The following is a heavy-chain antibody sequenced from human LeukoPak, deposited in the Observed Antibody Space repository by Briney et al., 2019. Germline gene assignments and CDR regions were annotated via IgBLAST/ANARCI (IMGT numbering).Heavy chain of an antibody. V-gene: IGHV1-18*01. D-gene: IGHD6-19*01. CDR1: GYTFNSFG. Sequence: GASVKVSCKASGYTFNSFGISWVRQAPGQGLEWMGWIGAYNGNTHYPEKLQGRLTMTTDTSTSTTYMELRSLRSDDTAVYYCARGKWLGGPFDYWGQGTLVTVSS. CDR2: IGAYNGNT. J-gene: IGHJ4*02. CDR3: ARGKWLGGPFDY.